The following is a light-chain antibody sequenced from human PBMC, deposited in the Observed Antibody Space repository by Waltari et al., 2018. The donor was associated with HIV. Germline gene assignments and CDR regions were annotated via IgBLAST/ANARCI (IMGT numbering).Light chain of an antibody. J-gene: IGKJ4*01. CDR2: GAS. V-gene: IGKV3-15*01. CDR1: QSVSSN. CDR3: QQYNNWPLT. Sequence: EIVMTQSPATLSVSPGERATLSCRASQSVSSNLAWYQQKPGQAPRRLIYGASTRATGIPARFSGSGSGTEFTLTISSLQSEDFAFYYCQQYNNWPLTFGGGTKVEIK.